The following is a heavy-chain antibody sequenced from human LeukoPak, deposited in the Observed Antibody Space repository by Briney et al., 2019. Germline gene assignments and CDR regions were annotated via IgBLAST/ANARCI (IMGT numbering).Heavy chain of an antibody. CDR2: ISGSGGSA. V-gene: IGHV3-23*01. CDR1: GFTFSSYA. D-gene: IGHD5-18*01. CDR3: AKDLYTAMVSLKPTFDY. Sequence: GGSLRLSCAASGFTFSSYAMSWVRQAPGKGLEWVSAISGSGGSAYYADSVKGRFTISRDNSKNTLYLQMSSLRAEDTAVYYCAKDLYTAMVSLKPTFDYWGQGTLVTVSS. J-gene: IGHJ4*02.